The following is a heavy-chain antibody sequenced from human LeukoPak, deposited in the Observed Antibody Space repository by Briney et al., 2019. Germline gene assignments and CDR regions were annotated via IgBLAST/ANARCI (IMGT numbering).Heavy chain of an antibody. V-gene: IGHV4-39*07. J-gene: IGHJ3*02. CDR3: ARATGFGAFDI. CDR2: IYYTGST. CDR1: GGSISSSSYY. D-gene: IGHD3-10*01. Sequence: SETLSLTCTVSGGSISSSSYYWAWIRQPPGKGLEWIGSIYYTGSTYYNPSLKSRVTISVDTSKNQFSLRLSSVTAADTAVYYCARATGFGAFDIWGQGTMVTVSS.